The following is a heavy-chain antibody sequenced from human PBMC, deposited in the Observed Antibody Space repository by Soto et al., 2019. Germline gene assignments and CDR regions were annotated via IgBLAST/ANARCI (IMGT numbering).Heavy chain of an antibody. D-gene: IGHD2-15*01. Sequence: QVQLVQSGAEVKKPGSSVKVSCKASGGTFSSYAISWVRQAPGQGLEWMGGIIPIFGTANYAQKFQGGVTITADESTSTAYMELSSLRSEDTAVYCCARDYCSGGSCYSSPPYYFGMDVWGQGTTVTVSS. CDR2: IIPIFGTA. CDR3: ARDYCSGGSCYSSPPYYFGMDV. J-gene: IGHJ6*02. CDR1: GGTFSSYA. V-gene: IGHV1-69*01.